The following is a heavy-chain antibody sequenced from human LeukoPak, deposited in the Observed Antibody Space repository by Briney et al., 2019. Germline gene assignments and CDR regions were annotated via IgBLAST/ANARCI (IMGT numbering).Heavy chain of an antibody. CDR3: ARFGLRLGELSST. J-gene: IGHJ4*02. V-gene: IGHV4-31*03. CDR1: GGSISSGGYY. D-gene: IGHD3-16*02. CDR2: IYYSGST. Sequence: PSETLSLTCTVSGGSISSGGYYWSWIRQHPGKGLEWIGYIYYSGSTYYNPSLKSRVTISVDTSKNQFSLKLSSVTAADTAVYYCARFGLRLGELSSTWSQGTLVTVSS.